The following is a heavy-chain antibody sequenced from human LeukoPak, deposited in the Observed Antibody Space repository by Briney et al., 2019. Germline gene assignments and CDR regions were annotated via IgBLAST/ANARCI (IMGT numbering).Heavy chain of an antibody. CDR1: GFTVSSNY. CDR2: IYSGGST. J-gene: IGHJ4*02. Sequence: GGSLRLSCAASGFTVSSNYMSWVRQAPGKGLEWVSVIYSGGSTYYADSVKGRFTISRDNSKNTLYLQMNSLRAEDTAVYYCARVDGWRRIDYWGQGTLVTVSS. CDR3: ARVDGWRRIDY. V-gene: IGHV3-53*01. D-gene: IGHD5-24*01.